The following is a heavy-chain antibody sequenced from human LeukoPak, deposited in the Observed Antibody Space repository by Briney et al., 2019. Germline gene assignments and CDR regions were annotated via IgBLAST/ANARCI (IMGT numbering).Heavy chain of an antibody. CDR3: ARKRPNYFDY. CDR2: INLDGSQK. CDR1: GFPFSSYG. J-gene: IGHJ4*02. V-gene: IGHV3-7*01. Sequence: GGSLRLSCAASGFPFSSYGMHWVRQAPGKGPEWVANINLDGSQKYYVDSVKGRFTISRDNAENSLYLQMNSLRAEDTALYYCARKRPNYFDYWGQGTLVTVSS.